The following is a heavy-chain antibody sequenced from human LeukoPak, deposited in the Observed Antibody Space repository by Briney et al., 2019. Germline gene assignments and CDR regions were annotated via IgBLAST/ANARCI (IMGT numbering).Heavy chain of an antibody. CDR1: GFTFSSYA. V-gene: IGHV3-23*01. CDR2: ISGSGGST. CDR3: AREWDEYSSSSADDYMDV. Sequence: GGSLRLSCAASGFTFSSYAMSWVRQAPGKGLERVSAISGSGGSTYYADSVKGRFTISRDNSKNTLYLQMNSLRAEDTAVYYCAREWDEYSSSSADDYMDVWGKGTTVTVSS. J-gene: IGHJ6*03. D-gene: IGHD6-6*01.